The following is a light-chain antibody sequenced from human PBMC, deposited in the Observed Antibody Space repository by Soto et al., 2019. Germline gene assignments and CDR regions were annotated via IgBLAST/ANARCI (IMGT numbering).Light chain of an antibody. CDR3: ETWDSNTFVV. V-gene: IGLV4-60*03. CDR1: SGHSSYT. Sequence: QSVLTQSSSASASLGSSVKLTCTLSSGHSSYTIAWHHQQPGKAPRYLMKLERSGSYNKGSGVPDRFSGSSSGADRYLTISNRQSEDEADYYCETWDSNTFVVFGGGTKLTVL. CDR2: LERSGSY. J-gene: IGLJ2*01.